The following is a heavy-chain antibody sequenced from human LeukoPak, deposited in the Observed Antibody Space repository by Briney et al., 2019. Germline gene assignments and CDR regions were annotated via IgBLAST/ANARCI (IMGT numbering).Heavy chain of an antibody. J-gene: IGHJ4*02. CDR3: AKDYSNYNYFDY. V-gene: IGHV3-23*01. Sequence: PGGSLRLSCAASGFTFTGYAMTWVRQAPGKGLEWVSTTIGSGGSSYYADSVMGRFTISRDNSKNTLYLQMNSLRAEDTAVYYCAKDYSNYNYFDYWGQGTLVTVSS. D-gene: IGHD4-11*01. CDR1: GFTFTGYA. CDR2: TIGSGGSS.